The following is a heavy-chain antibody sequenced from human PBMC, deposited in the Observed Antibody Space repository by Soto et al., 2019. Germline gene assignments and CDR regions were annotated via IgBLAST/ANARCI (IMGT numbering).Heavy chain of an antibody. CDR2: ISAYNGNT. CDR3: ARDHPITMIVVVNYYYGMDV. Sequence: QVQLVQSGAEVKKPGASVKVSCKASGYTFTSYGISWVRQAPGQGLEWMGWISAYNGNTNYAQKLQGRVTMTTDTSTSTAYMELRSLRSDDTAVYYCARDHPITMIVVVNYYYGMDVWCQGTTVTVSS. D-gene: IGHD3-22*01. V-gene: IGHV1-18*01. CDR1: GYTFTSYG. J-gene: IGHJ6*02.